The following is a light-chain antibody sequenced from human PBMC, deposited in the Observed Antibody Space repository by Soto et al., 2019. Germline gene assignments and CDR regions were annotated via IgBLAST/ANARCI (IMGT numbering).Light chain of an antibody. CDR2: DVS. CDR1: SSDIGDYNY. CDR3: SSSTTTTSLVV. J-gene: IGLJ3*02. Sequence: QSVLTLPASVSGSPGQSITISCTGTSSDIGDYNYVSWYQQYPGKVPKLVIYDVSHRPSGVSNRFSGSKSGNTASLTISGLQAEDEADYYCSSSTTTTSLVVFGGGTKLTVL. V-gene: IGLV2-14*01.